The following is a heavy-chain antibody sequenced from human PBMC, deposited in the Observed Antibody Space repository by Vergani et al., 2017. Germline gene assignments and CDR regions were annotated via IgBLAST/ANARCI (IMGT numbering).Heavy chain of an antibody. Sequence: QVQLQESGPGLVKPSETLSLTCTVSGGSISSYCWSWIRQPPGTGLEWIGDIDYSGSTNYNPSLKSRVTISVDTSKNQFSLKLSAVTAADTAVYYCARGMYYWYLELWGRGTLVTVSS. CDR1: GGSISSYC. CDR3: ARGMYYWYLEL. V-gene: IGHV4-59*01. CDR2: IDYSGST. J-gene: IGHJ2*01.